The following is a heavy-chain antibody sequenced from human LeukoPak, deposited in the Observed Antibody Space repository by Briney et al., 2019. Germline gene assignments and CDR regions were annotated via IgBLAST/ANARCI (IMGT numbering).Heavy chain of an antibody. J-gene: IGHJ4*02. CDR3: ARDQGSGWTPPFDY. CDR2: ITPILGIA. CDR1: GGTFSDYA. Sequence: SVKVSCKASGGTFSDYAISWVRQAPGQGLEWMGRITPILGIANYAQMFQGRVTITADKSTNTAYMELSSLRSEDTAVYYCARDQGSGWTPPFDYWGQGTLVTVSS. D-gene: IGHD6-19*01. V-gene: IGHV1-69*04.